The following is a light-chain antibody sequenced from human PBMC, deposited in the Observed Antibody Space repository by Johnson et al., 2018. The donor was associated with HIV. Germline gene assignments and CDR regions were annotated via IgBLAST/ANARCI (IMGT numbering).Light chain of an antibody. CDR1: SSNIGNNY. V-gene: IGLV1-51*01. CDR3: GTWDNSLIPVYV. CDR2: DNN. Sequence: QSVLTQPPSVSAAPGQKVTISCSGSSSNIGNNYVSWYQQLPGTAPKLLIYDNNKRPLGIPDRFSGSKSGTSATLGITGLQTGDEADYYCGTWDNSLIPVYVFGPGTKVTVL. J-gene: IGLJ1*01.